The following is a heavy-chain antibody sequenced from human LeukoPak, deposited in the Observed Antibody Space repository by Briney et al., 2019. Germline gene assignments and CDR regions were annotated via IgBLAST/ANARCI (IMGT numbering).Heavy chain of an antibody. CDR2: IFNSGST. D-gene: IGHD2-15*01. CDR3: ARLPTAGYCRGGSCTGSLDY. V-gene: IGHV4-39*01. J-gene: IGHJ4*02. Sequence: SETLSLTCTVSSGSISSRKYYWGWIRQPPGKGLEWIGTIFNSGSTHYNPSLKTRVTISVDTSKNHFSLKLSSVTAADKDVYYCARLPTAGYCRGGSCTGSLDYWGQGTLVTVSS. CDR1: SGSISSRKYY.